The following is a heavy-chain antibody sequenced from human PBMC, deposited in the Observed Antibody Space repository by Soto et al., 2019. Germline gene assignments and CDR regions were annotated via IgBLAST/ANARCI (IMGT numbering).Heavy chain of an antibody. Sequence: SETLSLTCTVSGDSISSSTYYWGWIRQSPGKGLEWIGNIHYSGSTYYNPSLKSRVTISVDTSKNQFSLKLSSVTAADTAVYYCASYYYASGDYRSFDYWGQGTLVTVSS. J-gene: IGHJ4*02. D-gene: IGHD3-10*01. V-gene: IGHV4-39*01. CDR1: GDSISSSTYY. CDR2: IHYSGST. CDR3: ASYYYASGDYRSFDY.